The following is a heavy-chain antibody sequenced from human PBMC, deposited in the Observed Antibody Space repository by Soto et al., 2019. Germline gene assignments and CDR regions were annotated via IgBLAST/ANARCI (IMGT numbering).Heavy chain of an antibody. Sequence: EVQLLESGGGLVQPGGSLRLSCAASGFTFSSYAMSWVRQAPGKGLEWVSAISGSGGSTYYADSVKGRFTISRDNTKNTQYMQKKSLRAEDTAVYYCAKNGVNWGEKYFDYWGQGTLVTVSS. CDR1: GFTFSSYA. J-gene: IGHJ4*02. D-gene: IGHD7-27*01. V-gene: IGHV3-23*01. CDR2: ISGSGGST. CDR3: AKNGVNWGEKYFDY.